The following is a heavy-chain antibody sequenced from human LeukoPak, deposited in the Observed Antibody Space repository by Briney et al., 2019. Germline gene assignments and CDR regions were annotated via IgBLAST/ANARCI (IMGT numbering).Heavy chain of an antibody. J-gene: IGHJ3*02. V-gene: IGHV4-34*01. CDR1: GGSFSDYY. CDR3: ATYSTGFDI. Sequence: SETLSLTCAVYGGSFSDYYWTWIRQPPGKGLEWIGVINHRGSTHYNPSLKSRVTISVDTSKKQFSLKLSSVTAADTAVYYCATYSTGFDIWGRGTVVTVSS. CDR2: INHRGST. D-gene: IGHD6-19*01.